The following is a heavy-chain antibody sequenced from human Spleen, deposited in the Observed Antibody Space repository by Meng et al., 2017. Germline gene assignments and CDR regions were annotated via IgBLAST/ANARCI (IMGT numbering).Heavy chain of an antibody. V-gene: IGHV4-38-2*02. CDR1: GYSISSGYY. Sequence: GSLRLSCTVSGYSISSGYYWGWIRQPPGKGLEWIGSIYHSGSTYYNPSLKSRVTISVDTSKNQFSLKLSSVTAADTAVYYCARDKLLWFGELFSGMDVWGQGTTVTVSS. J-gene: IGHJ6*02. D-gene: IGHD3-10*01. CDR3: ARDKLLWFGELFSGMDV. CDR2: IYHSGST.